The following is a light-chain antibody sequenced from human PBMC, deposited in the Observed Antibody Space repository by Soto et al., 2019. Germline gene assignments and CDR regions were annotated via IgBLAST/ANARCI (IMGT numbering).Light chain of an antibody. CDR1: QNISSY. CDR3: QQSYSLPFS. J-gene: IGKJ3*01. V-gene: IGKV1-39*01. CDR2: AAS. Sequence: DIQMTQSPASLSASVGDSVTITCRAGQNISSYLNWYQLKPGKAPKRLIYAASSLQSGVPSRVSGSGSGTEFPLTVSSLQPDDFATYYCQQSYSLPFSFGPGTKVDIE.